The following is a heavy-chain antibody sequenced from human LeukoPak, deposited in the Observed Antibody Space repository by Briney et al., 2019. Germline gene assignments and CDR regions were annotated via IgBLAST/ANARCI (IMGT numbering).Heavy chain of an antibody. CDR2: ISSSGGST. Sequence: GGSLRLSCAASGFTFSSYAMSWVRQAPGKGLEWVSAISSSGGSTYYADSVKGRFTISRDNSKNTLYLQMNSLRAEDTAVYYCAKEGSYYDSSGYYSFFDYWGQGTLVTVSS. V-gene: IGHV3-23*01. D-gene: IGHD3-22*01. CDR1: GFTFSSYA. CDR3: AKEGSYYDSSGYYSFFDY. J-gene: IGHJ4*02.